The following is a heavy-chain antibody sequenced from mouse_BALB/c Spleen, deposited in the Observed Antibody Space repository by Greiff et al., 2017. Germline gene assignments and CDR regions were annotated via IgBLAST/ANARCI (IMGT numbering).Heavy chain of an antibody. J-gene: IGHJ4*01. CDR2: ISSGGST. D-gene: IGHD1-1*01. CDR1: GFTFSSYA. CDR3: ARGGGLYYYGTSFYAMDY. V-gene: IGHV5-6-5*01. Sequence: EVQGVESGGGLVKPGGSLKLSCAASGFTFSSYAMSWVRQTPEKRLEWVASISSGGSTYYPDSVKGRFTISRDNARNILYLQMSSLRSEDTAMYYCARGGGLYYYGTSFYAMDYWGQGTSVTVSS.